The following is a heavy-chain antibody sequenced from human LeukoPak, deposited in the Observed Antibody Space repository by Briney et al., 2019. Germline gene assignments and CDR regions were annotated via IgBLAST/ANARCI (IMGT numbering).Heavy chain of an antibody. CDR2: MNPNSGNT. CDR1: GGTFSSYA. Sequence: ASVKVSCKASGGTFSSYAINWVRQATGQGLEWMGWMNPNSGNTGYAQKFQGRVTITRNTSISTAYMELSSLRSEDTAVYYCARGRYYYGSGNAWGQGTLVTVSS. D-gene: IGHD3-10*01. CDR3: ARGRYYYGSGNA. J-gene: IGHJ5*02. V-gene: IGHV1-8*03.